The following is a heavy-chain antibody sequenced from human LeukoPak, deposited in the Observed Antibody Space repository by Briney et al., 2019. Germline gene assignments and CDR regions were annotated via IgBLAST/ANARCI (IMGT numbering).Heavy chain of an antibody. CDR1: GGTFSSYA. Sequence: SVKVSCKASGGTFSSYAISWVRQAPGQGLEWMGRIIPILGIANYAQKFQGRVTITADKSTSTAYMELSSLRSEDTAVYYCARGTRMVRGVSPFDYWGQGTLVTVSS. CDR2: IIPILGIA. D-gene: IGHD3-10*01. CDR3: ARGTRMVRGVSPFDY. V-gene: IGHV1-69*04. J-gene: IGHJ4*02.